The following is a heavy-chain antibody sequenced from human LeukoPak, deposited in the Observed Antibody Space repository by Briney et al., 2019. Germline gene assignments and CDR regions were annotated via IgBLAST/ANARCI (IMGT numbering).Heavy chain of an antibody. D-gene: IGHD3-3*01. J-gene: IGHJ3*02. V-gene: IGHV3-21*01. CDR3: AREVTGVIWSGYSRQDAFDI. CDR1: GFTFSSYS. Sequence: GGSLRLSCAASGFTFSSYSMNWVRQAPGKGLEWVSSISSRSSYIYYADSVKGRFTISRDNAKNSLYLQMNSLRAVDTAVYYCAREVTGVIWSGYSRQDAFDIWGQGTMVTVSS. CDR2: ISSRSSYI.